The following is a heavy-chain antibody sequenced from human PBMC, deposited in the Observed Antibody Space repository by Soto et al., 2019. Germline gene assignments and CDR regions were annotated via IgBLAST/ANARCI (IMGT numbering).Heavy chain of an antibody. CDR2: IYYSGST. Sequence: LCGGSISSSSYYWGWIRQPPGKGLEWIGSIYYSGSTYYNPSLKSRVTISVDTSKNQFSLKLSSVTAADTAVYYCARLNEWLRRGYFDYWGQGTLVTVSS. CDR1: GGSISSSSYY. V-gene: IGHV4-39*01. D-gene: IGHD5-12*01. J-gene: IGHJ4*02. CDR3: ARLNEWLRRGYFDY.